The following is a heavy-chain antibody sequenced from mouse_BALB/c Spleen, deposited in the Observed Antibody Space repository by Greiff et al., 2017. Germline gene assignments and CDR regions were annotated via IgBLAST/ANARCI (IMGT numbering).Heavy chain of an antibody. J-gene: IGHJ3*01. Sequence: EVQLQQSGAELVRPGALVKLSCKASGFNIKDYYMHWVKQRPEQGLEWIGWIDPENGNTIYDPKFQGKASITADTSSNTAYLQLSSLTSEDTAVYYCARMGGNYAWFAYWGQGTLVTVSA. D-gene: IGHD2-1*01. CDR1: GFNIKDYY. V-gene: IGHV14-1*02. CDR2: IDPENGNT. CDR3: ARMGGNYAWFAY.